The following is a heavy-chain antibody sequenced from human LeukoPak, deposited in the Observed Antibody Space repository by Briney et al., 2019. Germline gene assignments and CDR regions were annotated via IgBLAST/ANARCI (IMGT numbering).Heavy chain of an antibody. V-gene: IGHV3-11*06. J-gene: IGHJ4*02. D-gene: IGHD3-10*01. CDR1: GFTFSDYY. Sequence: GGSLRLSCAASGFTFSDYYMSWIRQAPGKGLEWVSYISSSSSYTNYADSVKGRFTISRDNAKNSLYLQTNSLRAEDTAVYYCARGKYYGSGSYQYWGQGTLVTVSS. CDR3: ARGKYYGSGSYQY. CDR2: ISSSSSYT.